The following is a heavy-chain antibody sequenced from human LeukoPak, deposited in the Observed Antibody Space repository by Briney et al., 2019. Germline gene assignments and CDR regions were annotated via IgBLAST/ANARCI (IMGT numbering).Heavy chain of an antibody. J-gene: IGHJ4*02. Sequence: GGSLRLSCAASGFTFSNYALHWVRQAPGKGLECVSAISGGGGRTVYADSVKGRFTISRDNSKNTLYLQMNSLRAEDTAVYYCAKWDTYYYDSSGYRYFDYWGQGTLVTVSS. V-gene: IGHV3-23*01. D-gene: IGHD3-22*01. CDR2: ISGGGGRT. CDR1: GFTFSNYA. CDR3: AKWDTYYYDSSGYRYFDY.